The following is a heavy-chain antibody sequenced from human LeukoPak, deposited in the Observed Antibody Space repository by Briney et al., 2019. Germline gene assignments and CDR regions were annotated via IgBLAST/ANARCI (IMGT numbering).Heavy chain of an antibody. J-gene: IGHJ4*02. CDR3: ARQSRLNTFDY. CDR1: GFTFSMYD. Sequence: GRSLRLSCAVSGFTFSMYDMHWVRQVKGKGLEWVSGIRSAGDTNYAGSVKGRFTISRENAKNSLYLQMSSLRAGDTALYYCARQSRLNTFDYWGQGILVTVSS. V-gene: IGHV3-13*04. CDR2: IRSAGDT.